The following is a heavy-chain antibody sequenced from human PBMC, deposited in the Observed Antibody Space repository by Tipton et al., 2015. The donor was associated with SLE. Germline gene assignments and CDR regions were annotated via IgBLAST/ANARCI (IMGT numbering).Heavy chain of an antibody. D-gene: IGHD6-13*01. CDR3: AREGSAAGRYFDL. J-gene: IGHJ2*01. Sequence: SLRLSCAASGFTFSSYAMSWVRQASGKGLEWVSTISGSGGSTYYVDSVKGRFTISRHNSKNTLYLQMNSLRAEDTAVYYCAREGSAAGRYFDLWGRGTLVTVSS. V-gene: IGHV3-23*01. CDR1: GFTFSSYA. CDR2: ISGSGGST.